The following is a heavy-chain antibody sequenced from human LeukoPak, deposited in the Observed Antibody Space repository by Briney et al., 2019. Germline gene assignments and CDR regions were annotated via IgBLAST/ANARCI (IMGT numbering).Heavy chain of an antibody. V-gene: IGHV1-2*02. CDR1: GYTFTGYY. D-gene: IGHD6-6*01. CDR2: INPNSGDT. CDR3: AKARSRSSASSDY. Sequence: ASVKVSCKASGYTFTGYYMHWVRLAPGQGLEGLGWINPNSGDTNYAQKFQGRVTMTRDTSISTAYVELTSLRSDDTAVYYCAKARSRSSASSDYWGQGTLVTVSS. J-gene: IGHJ4*02.